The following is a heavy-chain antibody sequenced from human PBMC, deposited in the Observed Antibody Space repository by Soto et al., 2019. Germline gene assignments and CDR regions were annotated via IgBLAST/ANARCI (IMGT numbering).Heavy chain of an antibody. CDR3: ARDPSYTGDMDYYYGMDV. CDR2: ISSSGSTI. V-gene: IGHV3-48*03. Sequence: GGSLRLSCAASGFTFSSYEMNWVRQAPGKGLEWVSYISSSGSTIYYADSVKGRFTISRDNAKNSLYLQMNSLRAEDTAVYYCARDPSYTGDMDYYYGMDVWGQGTTVTGSS. J-gene: IGHJ6*02. CDR1: GFTFSSYE. D-gene: IGHD7-27*01.